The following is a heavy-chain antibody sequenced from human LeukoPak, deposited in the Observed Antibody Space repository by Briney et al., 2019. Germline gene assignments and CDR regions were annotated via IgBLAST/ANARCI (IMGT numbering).Heavy chain of an antibody. J-gene: IGHJ3*01. CDR2: ISSSSNYI. CDR3: ARDGYNSANGIDV. CDR1: GFIFSSYN. D-gene: IGHD1-1*01. V-gene: IGHV3-21*01. Sequence: GGSLRLSCAASGFIFSSYNMNWVRQAPGKGLEWVSSISSSSNYIYYADSVKGRFTIPRDNAKSSLSLQMNSLSAEDTAVYYCARDGYNSANGIDVWGQGTMVTVSS.